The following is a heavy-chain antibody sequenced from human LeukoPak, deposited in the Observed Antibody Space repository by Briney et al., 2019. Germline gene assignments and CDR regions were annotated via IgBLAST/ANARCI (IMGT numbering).Heavy chain of an antibody. CDR2: ISGSRVTT. V-gene: IGHV3-23*01. CDR3: AKKVVVGATSPYSDFQD. Sequence: PGGSLRLSCVASGFTFSSYAMSWVRQAPGKGLEWVSAISGSRVTTHYAGSVKGRFSISRDNSKNTLYLQMNSLRAEDTALYYCAKKVVVGATSPYSDFQDWGQGTLVTVSS. J-gene: IGHJ1*01. D-gene: IGHD1-26*01. CDR1: GFTFSSYA.